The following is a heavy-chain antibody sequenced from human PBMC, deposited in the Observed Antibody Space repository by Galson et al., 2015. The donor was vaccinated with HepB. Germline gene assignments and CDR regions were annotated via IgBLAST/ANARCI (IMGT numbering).Heavy chain of an antibody. D-gene: IGHD6-19*01. CDR2: IRSRSRHT. V-gene: IGHV3-11*05. J-gene: IGHJ4*02. Sequence: SLRLSCAASGFNFSDYYMRWIRQAPGKGLEWVSYIRSRSRHTNYADSVKGRFTISRDNAKSSLYLQMNSLRSDDTAVYYCARVYNSGWYGHFDYWGQGTLVTVSS. CDR3: ARVYNSGWYGHFDY. CDR1: GFNFSDYY.